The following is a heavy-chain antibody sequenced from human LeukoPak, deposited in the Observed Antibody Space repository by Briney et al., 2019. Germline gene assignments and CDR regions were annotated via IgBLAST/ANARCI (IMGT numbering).Heavy chain of an antibody. CDR3: STHPRGYDSVTGLLLCFGR. CDR2: IYYSGST. V-gene: IGHV4-39*01. Sequence: SETLSLTCTVSGGSISSSSYYWGWIRQPPGKGLEWIGSIYYSGSTYYNPSLKSLVTISVNTSKNQFSLKLSSVTAADTAGYYCSTHPRGYDSVTGLLLCFGRWGKGTLVTVSS. CDR1: GGSISSSSYY. J-gene: IGHJ5*02. D-gene: IGHD3-9*01.